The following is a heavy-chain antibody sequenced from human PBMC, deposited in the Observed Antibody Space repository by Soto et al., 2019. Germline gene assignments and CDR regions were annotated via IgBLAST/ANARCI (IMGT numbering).Heavy chain of an antibody. CDR2: MRGSSSTT. Sequence: PGGSLRLSCATSGLTFSNYAMSWVRQAPGGGLEWVSSMRGSSSTTYYADSVRGRFTISRDRSKNTLYLQMSSLRAEDTALYYCAKNQERELPRVIDFWGQGTLVTVSS. V-gene: IGHV3-23*01. D-gene: IGHD1-7*01. CDR1: GLTFSNYA. CDR3: AKNQERELPRVIDF. J-gene: IGHJ4*02.